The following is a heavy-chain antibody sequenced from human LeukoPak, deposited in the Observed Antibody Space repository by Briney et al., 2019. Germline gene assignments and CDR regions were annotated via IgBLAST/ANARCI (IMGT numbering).Heavy chain of an antibody. Sequence: PSETLSHTCTVSGGSISSYYWSWIRQPAGKGLEWIGRIYTSGSTNYNPSLKSRVTMSVDTSKNQFSLKLSSVTAADTAVYYCARDRGITIFGVVNRPYYFDYWGQGTLVTVSS. V-gene: IGHV4-4*07. CDR2: IYTSGST. CDR1: GGSISSYY. D-gene: IGHD3-3*01. CDR3: ARDRGITIFGVVNRPYYFDY. J-gene: IGHJ4*02.